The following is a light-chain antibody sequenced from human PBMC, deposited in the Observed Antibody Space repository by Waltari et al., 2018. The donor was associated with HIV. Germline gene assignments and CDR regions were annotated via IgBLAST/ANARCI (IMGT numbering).Light chain of an antibody. Sequence: SYVLTQPPTVSVAPGKTARINCGGTNIGSKRVHWYQQKPGQAPLLVIYYDSARPSGIPERFSGSNSGNTATLTISRVEAGDEADYYCQVWDSSSDHVVFGGGTNLTVL. CDR3: QVWDSSSDHVV. J-gene: IGLJ2*01. V-gene: IGLV3-21*04. CDR2: YDS. CDR1: NIGSKR.